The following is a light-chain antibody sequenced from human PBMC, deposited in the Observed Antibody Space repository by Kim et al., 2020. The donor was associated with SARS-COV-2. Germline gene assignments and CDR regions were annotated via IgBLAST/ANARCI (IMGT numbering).Light chain of an antibody. J-gene: IGKJ1*01. CDR3: QEYASQSPT. V-gene: IGKV1-5*01. Sequence: ASIGDRVSPTCRASQSISAWLAWYQQKPGKAPKLLIYDASSLESGVPSRFSGRGSGTEFTLTITSLQPDDFATYYCQEYASQSPTFGQGTKVDIK. CDR2: DAS. CDR1: QSISAW.